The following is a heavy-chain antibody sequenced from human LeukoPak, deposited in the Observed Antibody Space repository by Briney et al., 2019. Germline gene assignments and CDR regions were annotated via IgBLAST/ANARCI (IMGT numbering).Heavy chain of an antibody. V-gene: IGHV5-51*01. Sequence: GESLKISCKGSGYSFISYWIGWVRQKSGKGLEWMGIVYPRDSDTRYSPSFQGQVTFSADKSISTAYLQWRSLEASDTAMYYCARRYYDTLNGVYYFDYWGQGTLVTVSS. CDR2: VYPRDSDT. CDR3: ARRYYDTLNGVYYFDY. CDR1: GYSFISYW. D-gene: IGHD3-9*01. J-gene: IGHJ4*02.